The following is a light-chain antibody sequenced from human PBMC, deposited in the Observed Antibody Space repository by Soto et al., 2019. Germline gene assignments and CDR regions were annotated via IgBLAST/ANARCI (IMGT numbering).Light chain of an antibody. J-gene: IGKJ4*01. CDR3: QQRRSPT. CDR2: DAS. CDR1: QSVSSY. V-gene: IGKV3-11*01. Sequence: EIVLTQSPATLSLSPGERATLSCRASQSVSSYLAWYQQKPGQAPRLLIYDASNRATGIPARFSGSGSGTDFTLTISSLEPEDFAVYYCQQRRSPTFGGGTKVEIK.